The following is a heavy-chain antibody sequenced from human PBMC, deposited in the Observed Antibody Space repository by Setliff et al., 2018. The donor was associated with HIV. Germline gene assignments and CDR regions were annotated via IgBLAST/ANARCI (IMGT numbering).Heavy chain of an antibody. Sequence: PREPLKISCKGSGYSFTNYWIGWVRQMPGKGLEWMGIIYPGDSDTRYSPSFQGQVTISADKSISTAYLQWSSLKASDTAMYYCARHGYCSGTSCSEYYYYYGMDVWGQGTTVTVSS. D-gene: IGHD2-2*03. CDR3: ARHGYCSGTSCSEYYYYYGMDV. CDR1: GYSFTNYW. J-gene: IGHJ6*02. CDR2: IYPGDSDT. V-gene: IGHV5-51*01.